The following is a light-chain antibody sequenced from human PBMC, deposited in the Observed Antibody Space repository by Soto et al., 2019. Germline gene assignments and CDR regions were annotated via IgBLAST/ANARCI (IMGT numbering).Light chain of an antibody. Sequence: DTQLTQSPSFLSASVGARVTITCRSSQDVSRSLGWYQQKPGKAPRLLISAASTLHSGVPSRFSGSGSGTDFTLTISRVQPEDFATYYCQQLWTYPLTFGGGTQVEV. V-gene: IGKV1-9*01. CDR3: QQLWTYPLT. J-gene: IGKJ4*02. CDR1: QDVSRS. CDR2: AAS.